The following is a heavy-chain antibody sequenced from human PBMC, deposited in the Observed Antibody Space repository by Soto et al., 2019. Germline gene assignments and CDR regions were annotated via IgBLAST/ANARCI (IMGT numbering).Heavy chain of an antibody. V-gene: IGHV1-18*01. J-gene: IGHJ6*02. D-gene: IGHD3-10*01. CDR3: ARGPYVVGEFDDRASGMDV. CDR2: ISAYNGNT. CDR1: GYTFTSYG. Sequence: QVKLVQSGAEVKKPGASVKVSCKASGYTFTSYGISWVRQAPGQVVEWMGWISAYNGNTNYAQKLQGRVTMTTDTSTSTAYMELRSLSSDDTAVYYCARGPYVVGEFDDRASGMDVWGQGTTVTVSS.